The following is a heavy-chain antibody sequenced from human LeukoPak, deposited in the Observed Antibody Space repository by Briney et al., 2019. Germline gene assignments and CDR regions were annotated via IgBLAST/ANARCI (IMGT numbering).Heavy chain of an antibody. Sequence: PSETLSLTCAVSGYSITSGYYWAWIRRPPGKGLEWIGNIYHSGSTYYNPSLKSRVTISVDTSKNQFSLKLSSVTAADTAVYYCARRYSNYFFDYWGQGTLVTVSS. CDR3: ARRYSNYFFDY. D-gene: IGHD4-11*01. J-gene: IGHJ4*02. CDR1: GYSITSGYY. CDR2: IYHSGST. V-gene: IGHV4-38-2*01.